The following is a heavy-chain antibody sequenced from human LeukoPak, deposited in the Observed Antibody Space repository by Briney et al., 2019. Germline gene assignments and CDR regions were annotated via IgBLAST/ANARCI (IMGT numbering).Heavy chain of an antibody. J-gene: IGHJ4*02. CDR1: GFTFSSYA. D-gene: IGHD2-2*01. V-gene: IGHV3-23*01. CDR2: ISGSGGST. CDR3: AKEMRLRYCSSTSCYGVDY. Sequence: GGSLRLSCAASGFTFSSYAMSWVRQPPGKGLEWVSAISGSGGSTYYADSVKGRFTISRDNSKNKLYLQMNSLRAEDTAVYYCAKEMRLRYCSSTSCYGVDYWGQGTLVTVSS.